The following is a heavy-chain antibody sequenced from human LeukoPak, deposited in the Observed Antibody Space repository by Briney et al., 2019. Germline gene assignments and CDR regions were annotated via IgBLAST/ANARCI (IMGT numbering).Heavy chain of an antibody. CDR2: IYPGDSDT. J-gene: IGHJ4*02. D-gene: IGHD2-2*01. CDR3: ARRYCSSTSCYYFDY. V-gene: IGHV5-51*01. CDR1: GYSFTGYW. Sequence: GESLKISCKGSGYSFTGYWIGWVRQMPGKGLEWMGIIYPGDSDTRYSPSFQGQVTISADKSISTAYLQWSSLKASDTAMYYCARRYCSSTSCYYFDYWGQGTLVTVSS.